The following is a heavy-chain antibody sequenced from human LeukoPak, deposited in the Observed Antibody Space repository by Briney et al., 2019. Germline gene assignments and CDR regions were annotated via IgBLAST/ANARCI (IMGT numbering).Heavy chain of an antibody. D-gene: IGHD2-15*01. CDR1: GYTFTGYY. CDR3: ARGRLGYCSGGSCYVGRNFDY. V-gene: IGHV1-2*02. J-gene: IGHJ4*02. CDR2: IKPNSGGT. Sequence: GASVKVSCTASGYTFTGYYMHWVRQAPGQGLEWMGWIKPNSGGTNYAQKFHGRVTMTKDTSISTAYMELSRLRSDDTAVYYCARGRLGYCSGGSCYVGRNFDYWGQGTLVTVSS.